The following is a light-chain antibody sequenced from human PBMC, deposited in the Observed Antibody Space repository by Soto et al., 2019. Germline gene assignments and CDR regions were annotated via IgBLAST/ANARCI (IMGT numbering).Light chain of an antibody. J-gene: IGLJ1*01. CDR2: EVN. V-gene: IGLV2-8*01. CDR3: SSYAFGNNDV. CDR1: ISDVGGYKY. Sequence: QSALTQPPSASGSLGQSVTIPCTGTISDVGGYKYVSWFLQYPGKAPKLLIYEVNKRPSGVPDRFSGSKSGNTASLTVSGLQGEDEGDYYCSSYAFGNNDVFGSGTKLTVL.